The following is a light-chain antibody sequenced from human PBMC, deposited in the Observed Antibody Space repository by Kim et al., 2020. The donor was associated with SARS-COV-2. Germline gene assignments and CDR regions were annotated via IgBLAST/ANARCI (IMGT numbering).Light chain of an antibody. CDR3: QQYNSYSRT. J-gene: IGKJ4*01. V-gene: IGKV1-5*03. CDR1: QSISSW. Sequence: ASVGDRVTITGRASQSISSWLAWYQQKPGKAPKLLIYKASSLESGVPSRFSGSGSGTEFTLTISSLQPDDFATYYCQQYNSYSRTFGGGTKVDIK. CDR2: KAS.